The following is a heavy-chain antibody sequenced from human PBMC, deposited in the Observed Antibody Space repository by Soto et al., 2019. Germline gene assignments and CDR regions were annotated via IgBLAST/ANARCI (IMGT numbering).Heavy chain of an antibody. J-gene: IGHJ4*02. CDR3: ARGRLGWELLLGFDY. CDR1: GFTFSSYD. D-gene: IGHD1-26*01. V-gene: IGHV3-13*01. CDR2: IGTAGDT. Sequence: EVQLVESGGGLVQPGGSLRLSCAASGFTFSSYDMHWVLQATGKGLEWVSAIGTAGDTYYPGSVKGRFTISRENAKNSLYLQMNSLRAEDTAVYYCARGRLGWELLLGFDYWGQGTLVTVSS.